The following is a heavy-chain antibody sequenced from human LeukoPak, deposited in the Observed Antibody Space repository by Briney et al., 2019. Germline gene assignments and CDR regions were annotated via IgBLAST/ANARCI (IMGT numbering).Heavy chain of an antibody. CDR3: TREGTQLWELVDY. CDR2: IRSKAYGGTA. CDR1: GFTFGDYA. J-gene: IGHJ4*02. Sequence: GGPLRLSCSASGFTFGDYAMSWFRQAPGKGLEWVGFIRSKAYGGTAEYAASVKGRFTISRDDSKSIAYLQMNSLKTEDTAVYYCTREGTQLWELVDYWGQGTLVTVSS. D-gene: IGHD1-26*01. V-gene: IGHV3-49*03.